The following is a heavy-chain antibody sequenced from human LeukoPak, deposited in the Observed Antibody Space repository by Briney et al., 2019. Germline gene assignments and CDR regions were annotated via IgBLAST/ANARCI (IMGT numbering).Heavy chain of an antibody. CDR2: ISSSSSYI. J-gene: IGHJ6*03. D-gene: IGHD3-10*02. CDR3: AELGITMIGGV. V-gene: IGHV3-21*01. Sequence: GGSLRLSCAASGFTFSSYSMNWVRQAPGKELEWVSSISSSSSYIYYADSVKGRFTISRDNAKNSLYLQMNSLRAEDTAVYYCAELGITMIGGVWGKRTTVTISS. CDR1: GFTFSSYS.